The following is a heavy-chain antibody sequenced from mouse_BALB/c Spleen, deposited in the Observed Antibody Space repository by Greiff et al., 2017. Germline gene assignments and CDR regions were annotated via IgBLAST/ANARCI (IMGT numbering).Heavy chain of an antibody. J-gene: IGHJ3*01. V-gene: IGHV5-17*02. Sequence: EVKLMESGGGLVQPGGSRKLSCAASGFTFSSFGMHWVRQAPEKGLEWVAYISSGSSTIYYADTVKGRFTISRDNPKNTLFLQMTSLRSEDTAMYYCARSWGGLRPLFAYWGQGTLVTVSA. CDR1: GFTFSSFG. CDR2: ISSGSSTI. CDR3: ARSWGGLRPLFAY. D-gene: IGHD2-4*01.